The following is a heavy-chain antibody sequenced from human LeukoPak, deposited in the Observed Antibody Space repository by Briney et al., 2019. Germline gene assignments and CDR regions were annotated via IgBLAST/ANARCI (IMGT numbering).Heavy chain of an antibody. J-gene: IGHJ4*02. CDR2: IKEDGSDK. D-gene: IGHD1-7*01. Sequence: GGSLRLSCEVSGFRFSTYWMTWVRQAPGKGLEWVANIKEDGSDKYYVDSVKGRFTISRDNSKNTLYLQMNNLRAEDTAVYYCAKDRACGQWNCQGSDYWGQGTLVTVSS. V-gene: IGHV3-7*03. CDR1: GFRFSTYW. CDR3: AKDRACGQWNCQGSDY.